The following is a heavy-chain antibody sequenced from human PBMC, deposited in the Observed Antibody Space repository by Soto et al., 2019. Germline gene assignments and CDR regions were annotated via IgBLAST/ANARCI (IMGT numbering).Heavy chain of an antibody. CDR1: SGSISSSNW. D-gene: IGHD4-17*01. CDR3: ARERTTVTTPGYNWFDP. CDR2: IYHSGST. V-gene: IGHV4-4*02. J-gene: IGHJ5*02. Sequence: QVQLQESGPGLVKPSGTLSLTCAVSSGSISSSNWWSWVRQPPGKGLEWIGEIYHSGSTNYNPSLKSRVTISVDKSKNQFSLKLSSVTAADTAVYYCARERTTVTTPGYNWFDPWGQGTLVTVSS.